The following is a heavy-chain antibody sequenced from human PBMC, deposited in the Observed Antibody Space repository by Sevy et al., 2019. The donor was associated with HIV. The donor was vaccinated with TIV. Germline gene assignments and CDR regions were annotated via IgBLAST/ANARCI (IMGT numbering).Heavy chain of an antibody. V-gene: IGHV3-48*02. D-gene: IGHD3-3*01. CDR1: GFTFSSYS. CDR3: ARDKKRIFGAVIPYGMDV. Sequence: GGSLRLSCAASGFTFSSYSMNWVRQAPGKGLEWVSYISSSSSTIYYADSVKGRFTISRDNAKNSLYLQMNSLRDEDTAVYYCARDKKRIFGAVIPYGMDVWGQGTTVTVSS. CDR2: ISSSSSTI. J-gene: IGHJ6*02.